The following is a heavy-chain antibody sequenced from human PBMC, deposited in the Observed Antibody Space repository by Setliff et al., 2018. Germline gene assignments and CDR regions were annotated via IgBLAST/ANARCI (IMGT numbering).Heavy chain of an antibody. CDR2: IYYGGSA. CDR3: ARILGYCSGGSCYVPY. J-gene: IGHJ4*02. Sequence: PSETLSLTCSASGDSISTSSYYWGWIRQPPGKGLEWIGNIYYGGSAYYNPSLKSRVTISVDTSKNQFSLKLSSVTAADTAMYYCARILGYCSGGSCYVPYWGQGTLVTVSS. D-gene: IGHD2-15*01. CDR1: GDSISTSSYY. V-gene: IGHV4-39*07.